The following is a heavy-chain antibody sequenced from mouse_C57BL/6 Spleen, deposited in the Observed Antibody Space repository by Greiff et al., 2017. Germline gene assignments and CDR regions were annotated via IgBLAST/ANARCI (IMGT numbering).Heavy chain of an antibody. J-gene: IGHJ2*01. D-gene: IGHD1-1*01. CDR3: ARRGDYYGSSPYFDY. CDR1: GYTFTSYG. CDR2: IYPRSGNT. V-gene: IGHV1-81*01. Sequence: VQLQQSGAELARPGASVKLSCKASGYTFTSYGISWVKQRTGQGLEWIGEIYPRSGNTYYNEKFKGKATLTADKSSSTAYMELRSLTSEDSAVYFCARRGDYYGSSPYFDYWGQGTTLTVSS.